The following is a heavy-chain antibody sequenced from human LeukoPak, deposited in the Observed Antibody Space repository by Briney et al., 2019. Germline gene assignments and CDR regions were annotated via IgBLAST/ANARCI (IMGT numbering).Heavy chain of an antibody. CDR1: GFTSDDYA. V-gene: IGHV3-9*02. CDR2: ISWNSGSI. J-gene: IGHJ4*02. CDR3: AKDIFTMVRGVVDY. D-gene: IGHD3-10*01. Sequence: GGSLRLSYAASGFTSDDYAMHWVRQAPRKGLEWVSGISWNSGSIGYADSVKGRFTISRDNAKNSLYLQMSSLRAEDTALYYCAKDIFTMVRGVVDYWGQGTLVTVSS.